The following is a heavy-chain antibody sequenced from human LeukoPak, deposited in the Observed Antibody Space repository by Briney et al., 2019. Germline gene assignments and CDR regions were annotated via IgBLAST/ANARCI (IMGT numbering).Heavy chain of an antibody. CDR2: IYYSGST. CDR3: ARVVYGDYSPNWFDP. J-gene: IGHJ5*02. CDR1: GGSISSYY. D-gene: IGHD4-17*01. V-gene: IGHV4-59*01. Sequence: SETLSLTCTVSGGSISSYYWSWIRQPPGKGLEWIGYIYYSGSTNYNPSLKSRVTISVDTSKNQFSLKLSSVTAADTAVYYCARVVYGDYSPNWFDPWGQGTLVTVSS.